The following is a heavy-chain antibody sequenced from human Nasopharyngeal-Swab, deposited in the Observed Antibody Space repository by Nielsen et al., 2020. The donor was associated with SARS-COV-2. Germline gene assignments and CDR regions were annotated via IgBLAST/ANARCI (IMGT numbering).Heavy chain of an antibody. V-gene: IGHV3-7*01. Sequence: GESLKISCADSGFTFRRDWMSWVRQAPGKGLEWVANIKQDGSETYYVDSVKGRFTISRDNAKNSLYLQMNSLRDEDTAVYYCARGLFSPPLGYGDYVEADYWGQGTLVTVSS. CDR2: IKQDGSET. J-gene: IGHJ4*02. D-gene: IGHD4-17*01. CDR1: GFTFRRDW. CDR3: ARGLFSPPLGYGDYVEADY.